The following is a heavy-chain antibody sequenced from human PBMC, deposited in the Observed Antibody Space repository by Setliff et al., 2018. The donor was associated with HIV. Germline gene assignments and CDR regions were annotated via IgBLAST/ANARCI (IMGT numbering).Heavy chain of an antibody. CDR1: GYTFTSNH. Sequence: GASVKVSCKASGYTFTSNHMHWGRQAPGQGLEWMGTINPSGGDTIYAPEFQGRVTMTTDTSTRTAYMELSGLTSEDTAVYFRIVNIVGPVTGLDRWGPGTLVTVSS. D-gene: IGHD1-26*01. CDR2: INPSGGDT. CDR3: IVNIVGPVTGLDR. V-gene: IGHV1-46*01. J-gene: IGHJ5*02.